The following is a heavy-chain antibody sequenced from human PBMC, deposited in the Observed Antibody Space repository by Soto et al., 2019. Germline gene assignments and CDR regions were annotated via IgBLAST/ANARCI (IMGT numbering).Heavy chain of an antibody. CDR3: ARANVVPADILYFDY. Sequence: GGSLRLSCAASGFTFSSYSMNWVRQAPGKGLEWVSSISSSSSYIYYADSVKGRFTISRDNAKNSLYLQMNSLRAEDTAVYYCARANVVPADILYFDYWGQGPLVTVSS. D-gene: IGHD2-2*01. CDR2: ISSSSSYI. V-gene: IGHV3-21*01. J-gene: IGHJ4*02. CDR1: GFTFSSYS.